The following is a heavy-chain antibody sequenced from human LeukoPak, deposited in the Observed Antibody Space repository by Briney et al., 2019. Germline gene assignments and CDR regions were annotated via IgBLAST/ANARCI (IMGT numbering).Heavy chain of an antibody. D-gene: IGHD6-13*01. V-gene: IGHV4-30-2*01. CDR2: IYHSGST. J-gene: IGHJ5*02. CDR3: ARTIQFIAAAGTLSWFDP. CDR1: GGSISSGGYS. Sequence: SETLSLTCAVSGGSISSGGYSWSWIRQPPGKGLEWIGYIYHSGSTYYNPSLKSRVTISVDRSENQFSLKLSSVTAADTAVYYCARTIQFIAAAGTLSWFDPWGQGTLVTVSS.